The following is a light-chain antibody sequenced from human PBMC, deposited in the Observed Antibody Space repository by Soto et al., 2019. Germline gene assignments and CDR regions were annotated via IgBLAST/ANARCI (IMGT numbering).Light chain of an antibody. J-gene: IGLJ1*01. CDR3: QTWGSGIHYV. Sequence: QLVLTQSPSASASLGASVKLTCTLSSGHSSYAIAWNQQQPETGPRYLMKLNSDGSHSKGDGIPDRFSGSSSGAARYLTISSLQSEDEADYYCQTWGSGIHYVFGTGTKVTVL. V-gene: IGLV4-69*01. CDR2: LNSDGSH. CDR1: SGHSSYA.